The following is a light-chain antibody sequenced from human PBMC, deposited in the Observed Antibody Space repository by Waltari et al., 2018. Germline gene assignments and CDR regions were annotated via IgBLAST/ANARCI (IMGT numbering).Light chain of an antibody. CDR2: GAS. CDR3: QQYNDWPPLT. J-gene: IGKJ4*01. CDR1: QSVSSS. V-gene: IGKV3-15*01. Sequence: EVVMTQSPATLSLSPGDRATLSCRASQSVSSSLAWYQQTPGPAPRLLIYGASTRATGIPARVSGSGSGTEFTLTISSRQSEDFAGYYCQQYNDWPPLTFGGGTKVEIK.